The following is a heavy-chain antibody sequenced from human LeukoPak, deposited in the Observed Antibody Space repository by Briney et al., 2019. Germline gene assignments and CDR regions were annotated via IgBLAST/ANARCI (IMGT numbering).Heavy chain of an antibody. Sequence: GGSLRLSCAASGFTFSDYYMSWVRQAPGKGLEWVANIKQDGTEKYYVDSVKGRFTISRDNAKNSLYLQMNSLRAEDTAVYYCASGGGYNSLYYWGQGTLVTVSS. J-gene: IGHJ4*02. D-gene: IGHD5-24*01. CDR3: ASGGGYNSLYY. CDR2: IKQDGTEK. V-gene: IGHV3-7*01. CDR1: GFTFSDYY.